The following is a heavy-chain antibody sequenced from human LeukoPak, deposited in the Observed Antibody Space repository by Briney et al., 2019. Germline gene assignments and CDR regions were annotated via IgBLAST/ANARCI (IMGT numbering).Heavy chain of an antibody. D-gene: IGHD3-22*01. J-gene: IGHJ5*02. Sequence: SETLSLTCNVSGGSIRGYYWSWIRQPPGKGLEWIGYIYSSGSTNYNPSLKSRVTMSVDTSKNQFSLKVSSVTAADTAVYYCARDINHEYYYDSSGYREYNWFNPWGQGTLVTVSS. CDR2: IYSSGST. V-gene: IGHV4-59*01. CDR1: GGSIRGYY. CDR3: ARDINHEYYYDSSGYREYNWFNP.